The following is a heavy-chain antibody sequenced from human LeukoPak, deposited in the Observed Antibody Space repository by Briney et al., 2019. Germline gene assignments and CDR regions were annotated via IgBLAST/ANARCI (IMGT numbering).Heavy chain of an antibody. CDR3: ARDRYYYDSSGYYPEYYFDY. CDR1: GYTFTSYG. J-gene: IGHJ4*02. D-gene: IGHD3-22*01. V-gene: IGHV1-18*01. CDR2: ISAYNGNT. Sequence: ASVKVSCKASGYTFTSYGISWVRQAPGQGLEWMGWISAYNGNTNYAHKLQGRVTMTTDTSTSTAYMELRSLRSDDTAVYYCARDRYYYDSSGYYPEYYFDYWGQGTLVTVSS.